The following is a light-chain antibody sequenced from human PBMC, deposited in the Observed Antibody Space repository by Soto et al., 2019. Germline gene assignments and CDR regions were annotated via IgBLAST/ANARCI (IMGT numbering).Light chain of an antibody. J-gene: IGKJ1*01. CDR2: DAS. CDR1: QSVSGNY. Sequence: ILLTQSPCTLSVSPWELATLSCRARQSVSGNYLAWYQQKPGQSPRLVIYDASSRATGIPDRFSGSGSGTDFTLIISRLEPEDFAVYYCQFGRETFGQGTKVDIK. CDR3: QFGRET. V-gene: IGKV3-20*01.